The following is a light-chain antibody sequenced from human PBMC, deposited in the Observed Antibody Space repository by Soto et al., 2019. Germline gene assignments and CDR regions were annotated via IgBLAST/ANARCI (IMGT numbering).Light chain of an antibody. CDR2: KAS. CDR1: QSISSW. V-gene: IGKV1-5*03. CDR3: QQYNSYPIT. Sequence: DVQMNQSPSVLSASVGDRVTITCRASQSISSWLAWYQQKPGKAPKLLIYKASSLESGVPSRFSGSGSGTEFTLTISSLQPDDFATYYCQQYNSYPITFGQGTRLAIK. J-gene: IGKJ5*01.